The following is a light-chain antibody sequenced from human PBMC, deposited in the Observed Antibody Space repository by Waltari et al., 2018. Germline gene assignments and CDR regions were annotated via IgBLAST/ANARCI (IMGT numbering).Light chain of an antibody. CDR1: QSVSSD. CDR2: GAS. Sequence: ETVMTQSPPTLSVSPGERATLPCRASQSVSSDLAWYQQKPGQAPRLLIYGASTRATGIPGRFSGSGSGTEFTLTISSLQSEDFAVCYCQQYNNWPLTFGGGTKVEI. J-gene: IGKJ4*01. CDR3: QQYNNWPLT. V-gene: IGKV3-15*01.